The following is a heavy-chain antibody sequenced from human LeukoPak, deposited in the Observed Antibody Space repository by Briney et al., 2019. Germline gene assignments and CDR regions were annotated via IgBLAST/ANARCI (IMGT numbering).Heavy chain of an antibody. Sequence: GGSLRLSCAASGFTFSSYSMNWVRQAPGKGLEGVSSISSSSSYIYYADSVKGRFTISRDNAKNSLYLQMNSLRAEDTAVYYCAKRSYSSSWYSYFQHWGQGTLVTVSS. CDR2: ISSSSSYI. CDR1: GFTFSSYS. D-gene: IGHD6-13*01. J-gene: IGHJ1*01. CDR3: AKRSYSSSWYSYFQH. V-gene: IGHV3-21*01.